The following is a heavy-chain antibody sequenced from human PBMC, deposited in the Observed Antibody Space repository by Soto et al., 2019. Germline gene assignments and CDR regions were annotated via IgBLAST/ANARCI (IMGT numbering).Heavy chain of an antibody. J-gene: IGHJ4*02. CDR1: GYTFIGYY. CDR3: ARDLVSTIGDFDF. CDR2: INTNSGAT. V-gene: IGHV1-2*02. D-gene: IGHD5-12*01. Sequence: ASVKVSCKTSGYTFIGYYIHWVRQAPGQGLEWMGWINTNSGATNYAQKFQGRVTMTRDTSITTAYMELSRLTSDDTAVYYCARDLVSTIGDFDFWGQGAPVTVSS.